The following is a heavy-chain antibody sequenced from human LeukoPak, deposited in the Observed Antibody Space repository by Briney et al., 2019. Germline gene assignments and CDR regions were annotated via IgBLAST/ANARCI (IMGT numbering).Heavy chain of an antibody. V-gene: IGHV6-1*01. Sequence: SQTLSLTCAISGDIVSINSAAWNWIRQSPSRGLEWLGRTYQRSKWYNDYAVSVKSRITINPDISKNQFSLQLNSVTPEDTAVYYCARSPSPYSSGWYFDYWGQGILVTVSS. CDR3: ARSPSPYSSGWYFDY. J-gene: IGHJ4*02. CDR1: GDIVSINSAA. D-gene: IGHD6-19*01. CDR2: TYQRSKWYN.